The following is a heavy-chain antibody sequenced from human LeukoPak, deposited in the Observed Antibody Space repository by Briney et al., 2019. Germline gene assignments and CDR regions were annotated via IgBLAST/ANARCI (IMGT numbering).Heavy chain of an antibody. J-gene: IGHJ3*02. Sequence: PGGSLRLSCAASGFTFSSYSMNWVRQAPGKGLEWVSSISSSSSYIYYADSVKGRFTISRDNAKNSLYLQMNSLRAEDTAVYYCARDYRPYYDILTGYGADPAFDTWGQGTMVTVSS. D-gene: IGHD3-9*01. V-gene: IGHV3-21*01. CDR2: ISSSSSYI. CDR1: GFTFSSYS. CDR3: ARDYRPYYDILTGYGADPAFDT.